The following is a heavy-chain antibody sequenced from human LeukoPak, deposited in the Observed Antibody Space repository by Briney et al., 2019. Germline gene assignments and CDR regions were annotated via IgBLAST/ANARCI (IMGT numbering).Heavy chain of an antibody. D-gene: IGHD6-19*01. CDR3: ARESYSSGRYKDY. Sequence: NPSETLSLTCSVSGGSISGYYWNWIRQPPGKGLEWIGYMYYSGSTNYNPSLKSRVTMSVDTSKNQFSLNLSSLTAADTAFYYCARESYSSGRYKDYWGQGILVAVSS. J-gene: IGHJ4*02. CDR1: GGSISGYY. CDR2: MYYSGST. V-gene: IGHV4-59*12.